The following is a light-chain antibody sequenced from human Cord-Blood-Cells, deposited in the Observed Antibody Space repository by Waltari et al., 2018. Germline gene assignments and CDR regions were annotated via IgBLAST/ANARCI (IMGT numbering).Light chain of an antibody. Sequence: QSALTQPASVSGSPGQSITISCTGTSSDVGSYKLVSWYQQHPGKAPKLVIYEGSKRPAGVSNRFSGSKSGNTASLTISGLQAEDEADYYCCSYAGSSYVFGTGTKVTVL. CDR2: EGS. J-gene: IGLJ1*01. CDR1: SSDVGSYKL. V-gene: IGLV2-23*01. CDR3: CSYAGSSYV.